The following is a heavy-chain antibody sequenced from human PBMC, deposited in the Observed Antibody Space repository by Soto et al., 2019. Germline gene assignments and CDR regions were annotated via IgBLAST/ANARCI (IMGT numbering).Heavy chain of an antibody. V-gene: IGHV4-59*08. CDR2: VYYSGST. D-gene: IGHD6-13*01. CDR3: ARTSSSWYFYYFDY. CDR1: GGSISSYY. J-gene: IGHJ4*02. Sequence: SLTCTVSGGSISSYYWSWIRQPPGKGLEWIGYVYYSGSTNYNPSLKSRVTISVDTSKNQFSLKLSSVTAADTAVYYCARTSSSWYFYYFDYWGQGTLVTVSS.